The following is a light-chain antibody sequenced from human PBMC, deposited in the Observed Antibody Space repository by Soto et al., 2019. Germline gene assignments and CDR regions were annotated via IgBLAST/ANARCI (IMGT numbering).Light chain of an antibody. J-gene: IGKJ5*01. CDR2: YAS. CDR1: QGIGDC. Sequence: DIPMTQSPPSLSASVGHRVTITCRALQGIGDCLAWYQQKPGTVPKLLIYYASTLQSGVPSRFSGSGSWTDFTLTTSSLQPEDVAAYYCQKYNTVPATFGQGTRLEIK. CDR3: QKYNTVPAT. V-gene: IGKV1-27*01.